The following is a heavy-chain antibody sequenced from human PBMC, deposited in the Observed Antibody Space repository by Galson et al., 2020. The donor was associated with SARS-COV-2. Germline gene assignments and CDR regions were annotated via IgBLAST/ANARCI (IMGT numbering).Heavy chain of an antibody. CDR1: GYRFTRYW. CDR3: ARHTADCSNGRCYADYYHVLGV. D-gene: IGHD2-8*01. J-gene: IGHJ6*01. CDR2: VFPGDPET. Sequence: GESLKLSCHASGYRFTRYWIGWVRQMPGKGVEWTGIVFPGDPETRYIRSVHGKATIQADKSISTAYLQWSSLKASDTAIYYCARHTADCSNGRCYADYYHVLGVWGQGTAVTVSA. V-gene: IGHV5-51*01.